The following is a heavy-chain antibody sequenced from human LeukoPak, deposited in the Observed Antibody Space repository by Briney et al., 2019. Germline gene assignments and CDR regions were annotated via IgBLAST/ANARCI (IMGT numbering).Heavy chain of an antibody. J-gene: IGHJ5*02. Sequence: PGGSLRLSCAASGVTFSSSWMSWVRQAPGKGPEWVANIRQDGSQKYYVDSVKGRFTISRDKAKNSMYLQMNSLRAEDTAVYYCAREARISIFGVVFDPWGQGTLVTVSS. CDR1: GVTFSSSW. CDR2: IRQDGSQK. V-gene: IGHV3-7*01. D-gene: IGHD3-3*01. CDR3: AREARISIFGVVFDP.